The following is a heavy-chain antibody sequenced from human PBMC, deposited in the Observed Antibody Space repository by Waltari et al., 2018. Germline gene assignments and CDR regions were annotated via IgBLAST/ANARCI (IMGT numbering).Heavy chain of an antibody. D-gene: IGHD1-26*01. CDR1: GGSISSYY. CDR2: IYYSGST. CDR3: ARSGGYSGSYLKGYYYYGMDV. J-gene: IGHJ6*02. V-gene: IGHV4-59*08. Sequence: QVQLQESGPGLVKPSETLSLTCPVSGGSISSYYWRWIRQPPGTGLEWIGYIYYSGSTNYNPSLKSRVTISVDTSKNQFSLKLSSVTAADTAVYYCARSGGYSGSYLKGYYYYGMDVWGQGTTVTVSS.